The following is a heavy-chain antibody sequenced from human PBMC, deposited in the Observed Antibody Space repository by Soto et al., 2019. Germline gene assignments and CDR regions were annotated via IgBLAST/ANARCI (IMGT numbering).Heavy chain of an antibody. CDR1: GFTFSTYA. CDR3: ARVCSTTSCYGAFDM. V-gene: IGHV3-64*01. CDR2: ISGDGRST. D-gene: IGHD2-2*01. Sequence: EVQLVESGGGLVQPGGSLRLSCAASGFTFSTYAMHWVRQAPGKGLEYVSLISGDGRSTYYANSVKGRFTISRDNSKNTRYLQMGSLRAEDMAVYYCARVCSTTSCYGAFDMWGQGTMVIVSS. J-gene: IGHJ3*02.